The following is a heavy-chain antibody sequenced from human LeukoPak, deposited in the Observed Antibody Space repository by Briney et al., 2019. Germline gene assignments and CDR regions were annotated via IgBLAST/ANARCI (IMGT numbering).Heavy chain of an antibody. Sequence: ASVKVSCKASGGTFSSYAISWVRQAPGQGLEWMGWINPNSGGTNYAQKFQGRVTMTRDTSISTAYMELSRLRSDDTAVYYCARARGPDFWSGYAYDYWGQGTLVTVSS. CDR1: GGTFSSYA. V-gene: IGHV1-2*02. D-gene: IGHD3-3*01. CDR2: INPNSGGT. J-gene: IGHJ4*02. CDR3: ARARGPDFWSGYAYDY.